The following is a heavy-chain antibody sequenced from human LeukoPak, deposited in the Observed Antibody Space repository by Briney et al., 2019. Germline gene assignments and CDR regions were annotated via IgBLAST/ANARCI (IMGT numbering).Heavy chain of an antibody. V-gene: IGHV3-48*02. CDR2: ISSSSSAI. Sequence: GGSLRLSCTASGFTLSNYGMNWVRQAPGKGLKWVSYISSSSSAINYADSVKGRFTISRDNAKNSLFLQMNSLRDEDTAVYYCARGGWARPDYWGQGTLVTVSS. CDR1: GFTLSNYG. J-gene: IGHJ4*02. D-gene: IGHD3-10*01. CDR3: ARGGWARPDY.